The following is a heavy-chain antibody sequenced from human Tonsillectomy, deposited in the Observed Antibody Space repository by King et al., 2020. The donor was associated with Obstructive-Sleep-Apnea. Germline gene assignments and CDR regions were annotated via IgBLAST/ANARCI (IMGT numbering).Heavy chain of an antibody. V-gene: IGHV3-9*01. J-gene: IGHJ6*02. CDR1: GFTFDDYA. CDR3: ANLAGGGTYGMDV. D-gene: IGHD1-1*01. CDR2: ISWNGGSI. Sequence: VQLVESGGGLVQPGRSLRLSCAASGFTFDDYALHWVRPAPGKGLECVSGISWNGGSIGYSDSVKGRFTISRENAKNSLYLQMNSLRAEDTALYYCANLAGGGTYGMDVWGQGTTVTVSS.